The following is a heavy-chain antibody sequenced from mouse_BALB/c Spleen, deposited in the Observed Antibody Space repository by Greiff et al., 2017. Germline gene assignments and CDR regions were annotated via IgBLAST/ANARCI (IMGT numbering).Heavy chain of an antibody. CDR2: IDPANGNT. D-gene: IGHD2-1*01. CDR1: GFNIKDTY. J-gene: IGHJ2*01. Sequence: VQLKESGAELVKPGASVKLSCTASGFNIKDTYMHWVKQRPEQGLEWIGRIDPANGNTKYDPKFQGKATITADTSSNTAYLQLSSLTSEDTAVYYGARYGNYVFDYGGQGTTLTVSS. CDR3: ARYGNYVFDY. V-gene: IGHV14-3*02.